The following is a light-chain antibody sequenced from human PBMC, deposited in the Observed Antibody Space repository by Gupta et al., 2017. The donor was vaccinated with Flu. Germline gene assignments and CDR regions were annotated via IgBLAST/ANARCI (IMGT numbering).Light chain of an antibody. J-gene: IGKJ1*01. CDR3: QQYVSSPWT. CDR2: GAS. Sequence: ERATLSCRASQSVSSAYVTWNQQTPGQAPRLLLYGASGRATGIPDRFSVSGSGTDFTLTISRLEPEDFAVYYCQQYVSSPWTFGQGTKVEIK. CDR1: QSVSSAY. V-gene: IGKV3-20*01.